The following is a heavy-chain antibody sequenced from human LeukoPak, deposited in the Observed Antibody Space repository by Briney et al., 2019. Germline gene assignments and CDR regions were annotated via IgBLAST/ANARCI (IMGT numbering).Heavy chain of an antibody. Sequence: SSETLSLTCAVSGGSISSSNWWSWVRQPPGKGLEWIGEIYHSGSTNYNPSLKSRVTISVDKSKNQFSLKLSSVTAADTAVYYCARVEYDRYNWFDPWGQGTLVTVSS. V-gene: IGHV4-4*02. D-gene: IGHD1-14*01. CDR2: IYHSGST. J-gene: IGHJ5*02. CDR1: GGSISSSNW. CDR3: ARVEYDRYNWFDP.